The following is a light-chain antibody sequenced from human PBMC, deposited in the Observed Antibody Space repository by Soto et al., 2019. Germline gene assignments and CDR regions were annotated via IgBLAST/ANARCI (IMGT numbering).Light chain of an antibody. Sequence: DILMPQSPASLAVSLGERATINCKSSQSFLNSSNNKNYLTWFQQKPGHPPKLLIYWASTRESGVPDRFSGSGSGTDFTLTISSLQAEDFAVYYCQQYYTTPWTFGQGTKVDIK. CDR1: QSFLNSSNNKNY. CDR3: QQYYTTPWT. CDR2: WAS. J-gene: IGKJ1*01. V-gene: IGKV4-1*01.